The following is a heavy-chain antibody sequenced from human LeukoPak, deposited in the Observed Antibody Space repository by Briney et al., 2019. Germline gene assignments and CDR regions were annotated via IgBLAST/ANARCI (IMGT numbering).Heavy chain of an antibody. Sequence: GGSLRLSCAASGFPFSSYSMNWVRQAPGKGLEWVSSISSSGDYISYADSVTGRFTISRDNAKNSLYLQMNSLRPEDTAVYYCARCTTAGYSSGWYGPSFDYWGQGTLVTVSS. J-gene: IGHJ4*02. V-gene: IGHV3-21*01. D-gene: IGHD6-19*01. CDR1: GFPFSSYS. CDR3: ARCTTAGYSSGWYGPSFDY. CDR2: ISSSGDYI.